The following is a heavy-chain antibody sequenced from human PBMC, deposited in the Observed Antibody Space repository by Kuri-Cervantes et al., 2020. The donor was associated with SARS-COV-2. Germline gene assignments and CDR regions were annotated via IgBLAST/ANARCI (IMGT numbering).Heavy chain of an antibody. V-gene: IGHV3-7*01. D-gene: IGHD2-2*03. CDR3: ARLGYCNSSSCNRGDYYYYYMDV. Sequence: GKPLKISCAASGFTFSRYWMSWARQAPGKGLEWVANIRQDGSQKLYVDSVKGRFTISRDNANNKMYLQMDSLRAEDTAVYYCARLGYCNSSSCNRGDYYYYYMDVWGNGSTVTVSS. CDR2: IRQDGSQK. CDR1: GFTFSRYW. J-gene: IGHJ6*03.